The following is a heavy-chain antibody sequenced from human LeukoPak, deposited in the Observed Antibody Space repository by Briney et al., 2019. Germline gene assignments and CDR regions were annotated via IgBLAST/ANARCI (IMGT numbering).Heavy chain of an antibody. CDR2: INHSGST. D-gene: IGHD2-2*02. CDR3: ACYSNIAVVDELPAAIGGNWSDP. J-gene: IGHJ5*02. Sequence: SETLSLTCAVYGGSFSGYYWSWIRQPPGKGLEWIGEINHSGSTNYNPSLKSRVTISVDTSKNQFSLKLSSVTAADTAVYYCACYSNIAVVDELPAAIGGNWSDPWGQGTLVTVSS. V-gene: IGHV4-34*01. CDR1: GGSFSGYY.